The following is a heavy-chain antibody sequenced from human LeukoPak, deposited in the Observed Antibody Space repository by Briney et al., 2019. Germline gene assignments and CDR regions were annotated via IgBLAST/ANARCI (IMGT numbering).Heavy chain of an antibody. CDR1: GGSISSSNW. J-gene: IGHJ5*02. D-gene: IGHD6-6*01. Sequence: PSGTLSLTCAVSGGSISSSNWWSWVRQPPGKGLEWIGYIYHSGSTYYNPSLKSRVTISVDRSKNQFSLKLSSVTAADTAVYYCARVGSSSGGWFDPWGQGTLVTVSS. V-gene: IGHV4-4*02. CDR3: ARVGSSSGGWFDP. CDR2: IYHSGST.